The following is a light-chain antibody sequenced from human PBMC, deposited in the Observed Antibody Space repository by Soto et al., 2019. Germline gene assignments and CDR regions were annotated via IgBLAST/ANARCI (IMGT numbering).Light chain of an antibody. J-gene: IGLJ1*01. CDR3: CSLTTGHTYV. V-gene: IGLV2-14*03. Sequence: QSALTQPASVSGSPGQSITISCTGTSSDIGHYDYVSWHQQHPGKAPKLMIYHVTYRPSGVSNRYSGSKSGNSASLTISGLQADDEADYYCCSLTTGHTYVFGSGTKVTVL. CDR1: SSDIGHYDY. CDR2: HVT.